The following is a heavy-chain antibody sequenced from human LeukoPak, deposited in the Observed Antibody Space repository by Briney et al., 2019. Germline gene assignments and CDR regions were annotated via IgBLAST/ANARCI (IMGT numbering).Heavy chain of an antibody. D-gene: IGHD1-26*01. CDR1: GYNFTIYW. Sequence: GESLKISCKGFGYNFTIYWIGWVRQMPGKGLEWMGSIYPGDSETRYSPSFQGQVTMSVDKSITTAYLQWSSLQASDTAMYYCARSGSYYGPYDYWGQGTLVTVSS. CDR3: ARSGSYYGPYDY. CDR2: IYPGDSET. J-gene: IGHJ4*02. V-gene: IGHV5-51*01.